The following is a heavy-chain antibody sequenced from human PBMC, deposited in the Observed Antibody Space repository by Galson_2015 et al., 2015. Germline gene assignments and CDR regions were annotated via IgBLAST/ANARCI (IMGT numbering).Heavy chain of an antibody. CDR1: GGSFSGYY. CDR2: INHSGST. J-gene: IGHJ4*02. V-gene: IGHV4-34*01. D-gene: IGHD2-15*01. Sequence: SETLSLTCAVYGGSFSGYYWSWIRQPPGKGLEWIGEINHSGSTNYNPSLKSRVTISVDTSKNQFSLKLSSVTAADTAVYYCARAQLGSGGPDYWGQGTLVTVSP. CDR3: ARAQLGSGGPDY.